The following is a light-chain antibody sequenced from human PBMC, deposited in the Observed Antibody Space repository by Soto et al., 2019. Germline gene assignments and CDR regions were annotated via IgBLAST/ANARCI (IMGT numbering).Light chain of an antibody. CDR1: SSDVGGYHY. Sequence: QSVLTQPASVSGSPGQSITISCTGTSSDVGGYHYVSWYQQHPGTAPKLMIYDVDNRPSEVSNRFSASKSGNTASLTISGLQAEDEADYYCCSYPRRGTRVFGGGTKLTVL. J-gene: IGLJ3*02. V-gene: IGLV2-14*01. CDR2: DVD. CDR3: CSYPRRGTRV.